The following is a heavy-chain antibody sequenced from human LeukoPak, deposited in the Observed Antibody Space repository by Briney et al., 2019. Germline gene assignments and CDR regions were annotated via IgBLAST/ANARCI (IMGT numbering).Heavy chain of an antibody. J-gene: IGHJ4*02. CDR1: GGPFSGYY. CDR3: ASEYYYGSGSYYKGVDY. D-gene: IGHD3-10*01. CDR2: IKHSGST. V-gene: IGHV4-34*01. Sequence: PSETLSLTCAVYGGPFSGYYWSWIRQPPGKGLEWIGEIKHSGSTNYNPSLKSRVTISVDTSKNQFSLKLSSVTAADTAVYYCASEYYYGSGSYYKGVDYWGQGTLVTVSS.